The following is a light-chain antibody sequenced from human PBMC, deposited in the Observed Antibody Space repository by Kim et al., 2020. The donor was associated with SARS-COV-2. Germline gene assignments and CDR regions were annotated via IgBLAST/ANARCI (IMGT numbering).Light chain of an antibody. J-gene: IGKJ2*01. CDR1: QSVSSV. V-gene: IGKV3-11*01. CDR3: QHGVI. CDR2: DAS. Sequence: PATLSLSPGERATLSCRTSQSVSSVLAWYQQRRGQAPRLLIYDASNRATGIPARFSGSGSDTRFTLTINSLEPDDFAAYYCQHGVIFGQGTKLEI.